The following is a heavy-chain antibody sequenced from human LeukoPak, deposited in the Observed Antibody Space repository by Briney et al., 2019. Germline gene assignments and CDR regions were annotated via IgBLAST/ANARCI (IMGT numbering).Heavy chain of an antibody. CDR1: GFTFDDYA. CDR3: ARDEDDGDYAPWDY. CDR2: ISWNSGSI. V-gene: IGHV3-9*01. J-gene: IGHJ4*02. D-gene: IGHD4-17*01. Sequence: PGGSLRLSCAASGFTFDDYAMHWVRQAPGKGLEWVSGISWNSGSIGYADSVKGRFTISRDNAKNSLYLQMNSLRAEDTAVYYCARDEDDGDYAPWDYWGQGTLVTVSS.